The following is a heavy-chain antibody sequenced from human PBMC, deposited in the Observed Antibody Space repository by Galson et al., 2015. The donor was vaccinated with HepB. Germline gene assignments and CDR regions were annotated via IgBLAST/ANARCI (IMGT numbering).Heavy chain of an antibody. CDR2: ISWNSGSI. Sequence: SLRLSCAASGFTFDDYAMHWVRQAPGKGLEWVSGISWNSGSIGYADSVKGRFTISRDNAKNSLYLQMNSLRAEDTALYYCAKDKGSSSWEQGTAFDYWGQGTLVTVSS. D-gene: IGHD6-13*01. CDR3: AKDKGSSSWEQGTAFDY. J-gene: IGHJ4*02. CDR1: GFTFDDYA. V-gene: IGHV3-9*01.